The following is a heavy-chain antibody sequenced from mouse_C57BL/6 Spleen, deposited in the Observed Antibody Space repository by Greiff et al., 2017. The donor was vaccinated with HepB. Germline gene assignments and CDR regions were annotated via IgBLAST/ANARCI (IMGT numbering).Heavy chain of an antibody. J-gene: IGHJ2*01. CDR3: ARRDYDENYFDY. Sequence: VQLQQPGAELVKPGASVKMSCKASGYTFTSYWITWVKQRPGQGLEWIGDIYPGSGSTNYNDKFKSKATLTVDTSSSTAYMQLSSLTSEDSAVYYCARRDYDENYFDYWGQGTTLTVSS. D-gene: IGHD2-4*01. CDR1: GYTFTSYW. CDR2: IYPGSGST. V-gene: IGHV1-55*01.